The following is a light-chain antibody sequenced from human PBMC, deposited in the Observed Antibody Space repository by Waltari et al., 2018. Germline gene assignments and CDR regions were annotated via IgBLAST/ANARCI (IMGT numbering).Light chain of an antibody. Sequence: DIVLTQSPDSLALSLGERATISCRSSQSVLSSTNGNNYLAWYQQRPGQPPKVLFSWASTRVSGVPDRFDGSGSGTDCTLTISSLQADDLAVYYCQQYYTTPCTFGQGTRLEIK. CDR3: QQYYTTPCT. V-gene: IGKV4-1*01. J-gene: IGKJ2*02. CDR1: QSVLSSTNGNNY. CDR2: WAS.